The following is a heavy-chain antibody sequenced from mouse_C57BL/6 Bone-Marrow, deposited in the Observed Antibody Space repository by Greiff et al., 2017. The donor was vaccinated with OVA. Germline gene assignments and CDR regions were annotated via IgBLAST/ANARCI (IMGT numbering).Heavy chain of an antibody. D-gene: IGHD1-1*01. J-gene: IGHJ4*01. CDR1: GFNIKDYY. CDR2: IDPEDGDT. Sequence: EVKLVESGAELVRPGASVKLSCTASGFNIKDYYMHWVKQRPEKGLEWIGRIDPEDGDTEYAPKFQGKATMTADTSSNTAYLQLSSLTSEDTAVYYCTTRGTVVASGYYYAMDYWGQGTSVTVSS. V-gene: IGHV14-1*01. CDR3: TTRGTVVASGYYYAMDY.